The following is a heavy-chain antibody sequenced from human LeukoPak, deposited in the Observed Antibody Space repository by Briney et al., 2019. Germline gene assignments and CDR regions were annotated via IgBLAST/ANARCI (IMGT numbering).Heavy chain of an antibody. CDR1: GFTFSRYW. Sequence: GGSLRLSCAASGFTFSRYWMSWVRQAPGKGLEWVANIKKDGSEKYYVDSVKGRFTISRDNAKNSLYLQMNSLRAEDTAVYYCARLLVYNSGGEAFDYWGPGTLITVSS. D-gene: IGHD3-10*01. J-gene: IGHJ4*02. V-gene: IGHV3-7*01. CDR2: IKKDGSEK. CDR3: ARLLVYNSGGEAFDY.